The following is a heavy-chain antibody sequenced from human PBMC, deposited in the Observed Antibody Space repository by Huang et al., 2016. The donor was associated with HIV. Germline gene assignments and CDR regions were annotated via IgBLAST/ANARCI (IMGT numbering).Heavy chain of an antibody. V-gene: IGHV5-51*03. D-gene: IGHD3-9*01. CDR2: IYPGDSDL. Sequence: EVQLVQSGAEVKKPGESLKISCKGSGYTFTNSWIGWVRQMPGKGLEWMGLIYPGDSDLRYSPSFQGKVNISADKSISTAYLLWSTLEASDTAMYYCARGATLTGNTNFFDVWGQGTMVSVSS. CDR3: ARGATLTGNTNFFDV. CDR1: GYTFTNSW. J-gene: IGHJ3*01.